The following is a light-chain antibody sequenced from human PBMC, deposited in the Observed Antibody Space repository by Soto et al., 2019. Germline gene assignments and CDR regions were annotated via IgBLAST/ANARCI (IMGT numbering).Light chain of an antibody. CDR2: EDN. V-gene: IGLV6-57*03. CDR3: QSYDSSNQDVV. J-gene: IGLJ2*01. Sequence: NFMLTQPHSVSESPGQTVTISCTRSSGSIASNYVQWYQQRPGSAPTTVIYEDNQRPSGVPDRFSGSIDSSSNSASLTISGLKTEDEADYYRQSYDSSNQDVVFGGGTQLTVL. CDR1: SGSIASNY.